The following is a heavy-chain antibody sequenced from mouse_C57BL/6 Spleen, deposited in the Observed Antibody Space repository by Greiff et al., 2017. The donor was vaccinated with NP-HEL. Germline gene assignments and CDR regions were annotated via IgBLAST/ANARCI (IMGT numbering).Heavy chain of an antibody. CDR2: IYPGDGDT. J-gene: IGHJ1*03. CDR3: ARWFQYDYDEDWYFDV. CDR1: GYAFSSYW. V-gene: IGHV1-80*01. D-gene: IGHD2-4*01. Sequence: QVQLQQSGAELVKPGASVKISCKASGYAFSSYWMNWVKQRPGKGLEWIGQIYPGDGDTNYNGKFKGKAKLTADKSSSTAYMQLSSLTSEDSAVYFCARWFQYDYDEDWYFDVWGTGTTVTVSS.